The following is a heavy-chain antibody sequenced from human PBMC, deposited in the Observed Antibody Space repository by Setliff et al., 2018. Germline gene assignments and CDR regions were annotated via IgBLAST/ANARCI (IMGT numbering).Heavy chain of an antibody. J-gene: IGHJ3*02. CDR1: GFRFTNFG. Sequence: AASVKVSCKTSGFRFTNFGFSWVRQAPGQGLEWMGWISGYNGYTVYAQKLQGRVTLTTDTSTGTAYMEVRSLRSDDTAQYYCVRDRAAIVVGPPTAAFDIWGQGTMVTVSS. D-gene: IGHD2-2*01. CDR2: ISGYNGYT. CDR3: VRDRAAIVVGPPTAAFDI. V-gene: IGHV1-18*01.